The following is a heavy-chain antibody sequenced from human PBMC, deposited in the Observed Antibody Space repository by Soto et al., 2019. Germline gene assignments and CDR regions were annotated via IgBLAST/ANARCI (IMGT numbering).Heavy chain of an antibody. V-gene: IGHV3-48*02. CDR2: ISTSGSTI. Sequence: PGGSLRLSCAASGFAFNTYSMNWVRQSTGKGLDWVSYISTSGSTIYYAASVKGRFTIPRDKAKNSXVLQMNTLRDGGAAVYYCATEAASGSDYWGQGTPVTVCS. CDR1: GFAFNTYS. CDR3: ATEAASGSDY. J-gene: IGHJ4*02. D-gene: IGHD3-22*01.